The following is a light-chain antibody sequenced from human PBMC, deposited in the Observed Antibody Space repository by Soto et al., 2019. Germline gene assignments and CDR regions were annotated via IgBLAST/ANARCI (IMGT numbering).Light chain of an antibody. Sequence: DIQMTQSPSTLSASVGDRVTITCRASQSISSWLAWYQQKPGKAPKLLIYDASSLESGVPSRFSGSGSGTEFTLTISSLQPDDFANCYRPQQNTYSSPFGHGTKV. CDR3: PQQNTYSSP. V-gene: IGKV1-5*01. CDR1: QSISSW. CDR2: DAS. J-gene: IGKJ1*01.